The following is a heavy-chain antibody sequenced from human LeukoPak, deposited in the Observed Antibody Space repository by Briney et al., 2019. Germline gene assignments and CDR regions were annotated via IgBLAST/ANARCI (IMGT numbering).Heavy chain of an antibody. V-gene: IGHV3-33*06. Sequence: PGGSLRLSCAASGFTFSSYGMHWVRQAPGKGLEWVAVIWYDGSNKYYADSVKGRFTISRDNSKNTLYLQMNSLRAEDTAVYYCAKDDGSGYSIYYWGQGTLVTVSS. CDR1: GFTFSSYG. CDR2: IWYDGSNK. D-gene: IGHD3-22*01. CDR3: AKDDGSGYSIYY. J-gene: IGHJ4*02.